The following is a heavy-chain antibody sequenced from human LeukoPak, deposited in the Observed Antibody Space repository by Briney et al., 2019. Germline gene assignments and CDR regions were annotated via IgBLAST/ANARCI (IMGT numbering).Heavy chain of an antibody. V-gene: IGHV3-23*01. CDR2: ISGSGGST. D-gene: IGHD6-13*01. CDR1: GFTFSSYA. Sequence: TGGSLRLSCAASGFTFSSYAMSWVRRAPGKGLEWVSAISGSGGSTYYADSVKGRFTISRDNSKNTLYLQMNSLRAEDTAVYYCAKDRRGAAAGTFDYWGQGTLVTVSS. CDR3: AKDRRGAAAGTFDY. J-gene: IGHJ4*02.